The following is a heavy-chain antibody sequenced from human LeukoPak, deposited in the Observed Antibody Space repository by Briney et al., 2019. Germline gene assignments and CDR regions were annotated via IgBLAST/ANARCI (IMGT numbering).Heavy chain of an antibody. CDR3: ARSRSRDCSSTSCYSYGLDY. D-gene: IGHD2-2*01. CDR2: INPNSGGT. J-gene: IGHJ4*02. V-gene: IGHV1-2*02. CDR1: GYTFTGYY. Sequence: ASVKVSCKASGYTFTGYYMHWLRQAPGQGFEWMGWINPNSGGTHYAQKFQGRVTMTRDTSISTAYMELSRLTSDDTAVYYCARSRSRDCSSTSCYSYGLDYWGQGTLITVSS.